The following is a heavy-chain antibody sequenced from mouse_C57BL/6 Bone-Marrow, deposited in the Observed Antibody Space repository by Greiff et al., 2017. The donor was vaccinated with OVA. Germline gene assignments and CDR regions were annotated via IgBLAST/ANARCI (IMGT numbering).Heavy chain of an antibody. D-gene: IGHD1-1*01. Sequence: EVQLQESGGGLVQPGGSMKLSCAASGFTFSDAWMDWVRQSPEKGLEWVAEIRNKANNHATYYAESVKGRFTISRDDSKSSVYLQMNSLRAEDTGIYYCTRPDYYGSSWWYFDVWGTGTTVTVSS. CDR1: GFTFSDAW. CDR2: IRNKANNHAT. V-gene: IGHV6-6*01. CDR3: TRPDYYGSSWWYFDV. J-gene: IGHJ1*03.